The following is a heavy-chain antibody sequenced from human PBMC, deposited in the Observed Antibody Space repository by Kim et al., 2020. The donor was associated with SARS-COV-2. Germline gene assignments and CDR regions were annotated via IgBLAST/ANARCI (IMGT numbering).Heavy chain of an antibody. V-gene: IGHV4-34*01. CDR3: ARGHLEYSSSWYVRAYGMDV. J-gene: IGHJ6*02. CDR1: GGSFSGYY. D-gene: IGHD6-13*01. Sequence: SETLSLTCAVYGGSFSGYYWSWIRQPPGKGLEWIGEINHSGSTNYNPSLKSRVTISVDTSKNQFSLKLSSVTAADTAVYYCARGHLEYSSSWYVRAYGMDVWGQGTTVTVSS. CDR2: INHSGST.